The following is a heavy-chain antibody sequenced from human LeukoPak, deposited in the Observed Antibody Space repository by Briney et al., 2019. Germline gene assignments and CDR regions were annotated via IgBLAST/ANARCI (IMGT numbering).Heavy chain of an antibody. CDR3: ARWYNSLDV. Sequence: GRSLRLSCAASGFTFSNYAIHWVRQAPGKGLQYVSGITSNGGSTYYANSVKGRFTISRDNSKDTLYLQMGSLRPEDMAVYYCARWYNSLDVWGQGTTVTVSS. J-gene: IGHJ6*02. V-gene: IGHV3-64*01. D-gene: IGHD1-1*01. CDR1: GFTFSNYA. CDR2: ITSNGGST.